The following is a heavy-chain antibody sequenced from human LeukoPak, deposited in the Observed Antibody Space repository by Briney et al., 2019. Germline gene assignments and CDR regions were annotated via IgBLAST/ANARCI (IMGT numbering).Heavy chain of an antibody. CDR1: GYTFTGYY. V-gene: IGHV1-2*02. Sequence: ASVKVSCKASGYTFTGYYMHWVRQAPGQGLEWMGWINPNSGGTNYAQKFQGRVTMTRDTSISTAYMELSRLRSDDTAVCYCARANPITMIVVVWGQGTLVTVSS. J-gene: IGHJ4*02. D-gene: IGHD3-22*01. CDR3: ARANPITMIVVV. CDR2: INPNSGGT.